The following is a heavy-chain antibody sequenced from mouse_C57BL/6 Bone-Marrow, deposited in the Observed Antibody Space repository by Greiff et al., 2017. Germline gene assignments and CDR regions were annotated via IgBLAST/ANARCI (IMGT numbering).Heavy chain of an antibody. J-gene: IGHJ3*01. CDR2: ISSGGSYT. Sequence: EVKVVESGGDLVKPGGSLKLSCAASGFTFSSYGMSWVRQTPDKRLEWVATISSGGSYTYYPDRVKGRFTISRDNAKNTLYLQMSSLKSEDTAMYYCARQGLPPFAYWGQGTLVTVSA. D-gene: IGHD2-4*01. CDR3: ARQGLPPFAY. V-gene: IGHV5-6*01. CDR1: GFTFSSYG.